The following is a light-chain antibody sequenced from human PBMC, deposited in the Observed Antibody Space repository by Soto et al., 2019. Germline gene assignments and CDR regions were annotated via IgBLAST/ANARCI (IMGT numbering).Light chain of an antibody. CDR2: AAS. CDR1: QGIRNA. J-gene: IGKJ1*01. Sequence: DIQMTQFPSSLSASVGDRVTITCRASQGIRNALAWYQQKPGKAPKRLIYAASSLQSGVPSRFNGSGSGTEFTLAISSLQPEDFATFYWLQHSTYPLTFGQGTKVEIK. V-gene: IGKV1-17*01. CDR3: LQHSTYPLT.